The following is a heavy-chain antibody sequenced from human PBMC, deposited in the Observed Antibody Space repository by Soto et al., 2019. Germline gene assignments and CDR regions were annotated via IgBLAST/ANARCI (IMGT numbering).Heavy chain of an antibody. CDR2: IIPIFGTA. CDR1: GGTFSSYA. CDR3: AREPYCSGGSCYSWFDP. V-gene: IGHV1-69*01. Sequence: QVQLVQSGAEVKKPGSSVKVSCKASGGTFSSYAISWVRQAPGQGLEWMGGIIPIFGTANYAQKFQGRVTITADEYTSTAYMELSSLRSEDTAVYYCAREPYCSGGSCYSWFDPWGQGTLVTVSS. J-gene: IGHJ5*02. D-gene: IGHD2-15*01.